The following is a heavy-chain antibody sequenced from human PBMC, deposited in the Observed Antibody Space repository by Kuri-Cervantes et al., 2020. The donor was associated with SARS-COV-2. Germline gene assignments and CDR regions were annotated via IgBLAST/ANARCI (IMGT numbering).Heavy chain of an antibody. J-gene: IGHJ4*02. Sequence: ASVKVSCKASGYTFTSYAIHWVRQAPGQRLEWMGWINAGNGNTKYSQKFQGRVTITRDTSASTAYMELSSLRSEDTAVYYCARGFRAVAGTIDYWGQGTLVTVSS. CDR1: GYTFTSYA. CDR3: ARGFRAVAGTIDY. CDR2: INAGNGNT. D-gene: IGHD6-19*01. V-gene: IGHV1-3*01.